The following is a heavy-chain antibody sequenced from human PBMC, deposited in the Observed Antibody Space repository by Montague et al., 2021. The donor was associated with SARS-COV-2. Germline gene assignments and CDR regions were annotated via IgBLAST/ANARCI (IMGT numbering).Heavy chain of an antibody. D-gene: IGHD3-3*01. J-gene: IGHJ3*02. CDR2: IYYSGST. CDR1: GGSISSSNYY. V-gene: IGHV4-39*01. CDR3: ARHSGRDTIFGVVIIFDAFDX. Sequence: SETLSLTCTVSGGSISSSNYYWGWIRQPPGKGLEWIGSIYYSGSTYYTPSLKSRVTISVDTSKNQFSLRLSSVTAADTAVYYCARHSGRDTIFGVVIIFDAFDXWGQGQWSPSLQ.